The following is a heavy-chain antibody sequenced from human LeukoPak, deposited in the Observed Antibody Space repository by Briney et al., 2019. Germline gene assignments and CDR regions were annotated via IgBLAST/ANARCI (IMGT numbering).Heavy chain of an antibody. J-gene: IGHJ4*02. CDR3: ARGYCSGGSCPPRDY. CDR1: GGTFSSYA. D-gene: IGHD2-15*01. CDR2: ISAYNGNT. V-gene: IGHV1-18*01. Sequence: ASVKVSCKASGGTFSSYAISWVRQAPGQGLEWMGWISAYNGNTNYAQKLQGRVTMTTDTSTSTAYMELRSLRSDDTAVYYCARGYCSGGSCPPRDYWGQGTLVTVSS.